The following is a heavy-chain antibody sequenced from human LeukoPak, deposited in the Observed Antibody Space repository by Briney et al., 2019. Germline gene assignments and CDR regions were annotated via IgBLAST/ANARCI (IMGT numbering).Heavy chain of an antibody. D-gene: IGHD1-1*01. V-gene: IGHV3-23*01. CDR1: GFTFSNYA. CDR2: ISGRGDST. Sequence: GGSLRLSRAASGFTFSNYAMPWVRQAPGKGLGWVSAISGRGDSTFYADSVKGRFTISRDNSKNMLYLQMNSLRAEDTALYYCAKDSVGNLADAFDIWGQGTMVTVSS. J-gene: IGHJ3*02. CDR3: AKDSVGNLADAFDI.